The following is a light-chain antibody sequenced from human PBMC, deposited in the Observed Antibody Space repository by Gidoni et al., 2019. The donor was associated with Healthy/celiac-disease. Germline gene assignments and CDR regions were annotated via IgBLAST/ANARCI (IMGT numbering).Light chain of an antibody. CDR2: DAS. V-gene: IGKV3D-20*01. J-gene: IGKJ1*01. Sequence: ILLTKSPATLSLSPGERATLSCRASQSVSSSYLAWYQQKPGLAPRLLIYDASSRATGIPDRFSGSGSGTDFTLTISRLEPEDFAVYYCQQYGSSPWTFGQGTKVEIK. CDR1: QSVSSSY. CDR3: QQYGSSPWT.